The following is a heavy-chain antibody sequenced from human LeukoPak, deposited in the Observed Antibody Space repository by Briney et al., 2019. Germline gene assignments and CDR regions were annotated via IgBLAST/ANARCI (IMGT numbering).Heavy chain of an antibody. CDR3: ARGEGSTDYYDSSGSWFDP. J-gene: IGHJ5*02. D-gene: IGHD3-22*01. Sequence: SETLSLTCTVSGGSISSYYWSWIRQPPGKGLEWIGYIYYSGSTNYNPSLKSRVTISVDTSKNQFSLKLSSVTAADTAVYYCARGEGSTDYYDSSGSWFDPWGQGTLVTVSS. CDR2: IYYSGST. V-gene: IGHV4-59*08. CDR1: GGSISSYY.